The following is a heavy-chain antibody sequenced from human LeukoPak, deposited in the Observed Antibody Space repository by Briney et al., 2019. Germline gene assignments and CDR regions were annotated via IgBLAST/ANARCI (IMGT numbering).Heavy chain of an antibody. CDR2: IKQDGSEK. CDR3: ARKYGAGTIYKPFDY. Sequence: GGSLRLSCAASGFTFSSYWMSWVRQAPGKGLEWVANIKQDGSEKYYVGSVKGRFTISRDNAKNSLYLQMNSLRAEDTAVYYCARKYGAGTIYKPFDYWGQGTLVTVSS. D-gene: IGHD6-13*01. V-gene: IGHV3-7*01. CDR1: GFTFSSYW. J-gene: IGHJ4*02.